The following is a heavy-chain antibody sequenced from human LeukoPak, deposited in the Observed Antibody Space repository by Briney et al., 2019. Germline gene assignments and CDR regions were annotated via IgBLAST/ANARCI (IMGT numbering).Heavy chain of an antibody. V-gene: IGHV4-34*01. CDR2: INHSGST. CDR1: GGSFSGYY. D-gene: IGHD3-10*01. Sequence: SETLSLTCAVYGGSFSGYYWSWIRQPPGKGLEWIGEINHSGSTNYNPSLKSRVTISVDTSKNQFSLKLSSVTAADTAVYYCARARGTMVRGVNPRPLKFDYWGQGALVTVSS. CDR3: ARARGTMVRGVNPRPLKFDY. J-gene: IGHJ4*02.